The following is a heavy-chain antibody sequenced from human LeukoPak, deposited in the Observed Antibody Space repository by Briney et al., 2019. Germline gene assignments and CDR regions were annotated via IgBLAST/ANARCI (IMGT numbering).Heavy chain of an antibody. J-gene: IGHJ4*02. V-gene: IGHV3-23*01. D-gene: IGHD3-22*01. CDR2: ISGSGGST. Sequence: PGGSLRLSCAASGFTFSSYAMSWVRQAPGKGLEWLSSISGSGGSTYYADSVKGRFTISRDNSKNTLYLQMNSLRAEDTAVYYCAKDLDDSSGYCIDYWGQGTLVTVSS. CDR3: AKDLDDSSGYCIDY. CDR1: GFTFSSYA.